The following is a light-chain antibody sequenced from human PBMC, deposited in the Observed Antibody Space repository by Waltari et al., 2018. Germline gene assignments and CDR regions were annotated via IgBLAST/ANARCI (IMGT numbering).Light chain of an antibody. J-gene: IGLJ3*02. CDR1: SSDVGAYNF. CDR3: SSYTTTWV. CDR2: WVS. V-gene: IGLV2-14*01. Sequence: QSALTQPASVSGSPGQSITISCTGTSSDVGAYNFVSWYQQPPGKAPKLMVYWVSNRPSGVSNRVSGSKSGNTASLTISGLQTEDEADYYCSSYTTTWVFGGGTKLTVL.